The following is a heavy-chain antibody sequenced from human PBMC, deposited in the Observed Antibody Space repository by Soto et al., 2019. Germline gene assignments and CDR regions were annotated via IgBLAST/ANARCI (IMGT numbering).Heavy chain of an antibody. CDR3: AKRRGQNYDFWSGYYFDH. V-gene: IGHV3-30*18. J-gene: IGHJ4*02. CDR1: GFTFNSYG. CDR2: ILYDGTNR. D-gene: IGHD3-3*01. Sequence: VQLVESGGGVVQPGRSLRLSCEASGFTFNSYGMHWVRQSPGKGLEWVAGILYDGTNRYYADSVKGRFTISRDNSKNTLYLQMNSLRVEDTAVYYCAKRRGQNYDFWSGYYFDHWGQGTLVTVSS.